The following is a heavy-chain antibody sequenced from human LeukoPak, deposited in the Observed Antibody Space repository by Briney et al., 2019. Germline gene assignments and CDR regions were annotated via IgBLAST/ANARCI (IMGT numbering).Heavy chain of an antibody. Sequence: KTSETLSLTCTVSGGSISSNSYFWGWIRQPPGKGLEWIANIYYTGNTYYNPSLKSRVTISVDTSKNQFSLTLSSVTAADTAVYYCASEAHRGGGFDSWGQGTLVIVSS. CDR3: ASEAHRGGGFDS. CDR2: IYYTGNT. CDR1: GGSISSNSYF. D-gene: IGHD3-16*01. V-gene: IGHV4-39*01. J-gene: IGHJ4*02.